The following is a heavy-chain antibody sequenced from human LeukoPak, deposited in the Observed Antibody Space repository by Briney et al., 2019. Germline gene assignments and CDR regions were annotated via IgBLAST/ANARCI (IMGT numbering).Heavy chain of an antibody. Sequence: PGGSLRLSCAASGFTFSSYGMSWVRQAPGKGLEWVSAISGSGGSTYYADSVKGRFTISRDNSKNTLYLQMNSLRAEDTAIYYCAKNGDRGAYCSGGSCYPYYYYNMDVWGKGTTVTISS. J-gene: IGHJ6*03. V-gene: IGHV3-23*01. D-gene: IGHD2-15*01. CDR1: GFTFSSYG. CDR2: ISGSGGST. CDR3: AKNGDRGAYCSGGSCYPYYYYNMDV.